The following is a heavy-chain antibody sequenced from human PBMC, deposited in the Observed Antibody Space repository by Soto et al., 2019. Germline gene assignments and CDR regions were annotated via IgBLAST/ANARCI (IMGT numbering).Heavy chain of an antibody. Sequence: ESGPTLVNPTQTLRLTCTFSGFSLTTSGVGVGWIRQPPGKALEWLALIYWDDDERYSPSLKSRLTITKDTSRNQVVLTMTNMDPVDTATYYCAHRGFFDSGHPNWFDPWGQGALVTVSS. J-gene: IGHJ5*02. D-gene: IGHD4-17*01. V-gene: IGHV2-5*02. CDR1: GFSLTTSGVG. CDR3: AHRGFFDSGHPNWFDP. CDR2: IYWDDDE.